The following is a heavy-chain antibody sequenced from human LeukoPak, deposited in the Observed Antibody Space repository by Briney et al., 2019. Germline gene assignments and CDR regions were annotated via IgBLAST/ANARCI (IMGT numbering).Heavy chain of an antibody. CDR3: AKNTSGTYLDY. V-gene: IGHV3-23*01. Sequence: GGSLRLSCAASGFTFSSYAMTWVRQAPGKGLEWVSSISTSGVSANYAVSVKGRFTISRDNSKTMVYLQMNSLRAEDTAVYYCAKNTSGTYLDYWGQGILVTVSS. D-gene: IGHD1-26*01. J-gene: IGHJ4*02. CDR2: ISTSGVSA. CDR1: GFTFSSYA.